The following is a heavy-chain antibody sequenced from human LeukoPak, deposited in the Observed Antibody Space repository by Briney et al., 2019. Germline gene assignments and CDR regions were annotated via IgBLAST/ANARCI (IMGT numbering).Heavy chain of an antibody. J-gene: IGHJ4*02. D-gene: IGHD6-13*01. CDR1: GFTFSDYY. CDR3: ASIAAAKLSPFDY. Sequence: PGGSLRLSCAASGFTFSDYYMSWIRQAPGKGLEWVSYISSSGTTIYYADSVKGRFTISRDNAKNSPYLQMNSLRAEDTAVYYCASIAAAKLSPFDYWGQGTLVTVSS. CDR2: ISSSGTTI. V-gene: IGHV3-11*01.